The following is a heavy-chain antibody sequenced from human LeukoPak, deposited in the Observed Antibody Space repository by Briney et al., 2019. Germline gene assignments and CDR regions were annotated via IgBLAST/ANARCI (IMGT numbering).Heavy chain of an antibody. Sequence: SVKVSCKASGYTFTSYGISWVRQAPGQGLEWMGGIIPIFGTANYAQKFQGRVTITADESTSTAYMELSSLRSEDTAVYYCARDATHYYDSSGYSRPFDYWGQGTLVTVSS. CDR2: IIPIFGTA. D-gene: IGHD3-22*01. V-gene: IGHV1-69*13. CDR1: GYTFTSYG. J-gene: IGHJ4*02. CDR3: ARDATHYYDSSGYSRPFDY.